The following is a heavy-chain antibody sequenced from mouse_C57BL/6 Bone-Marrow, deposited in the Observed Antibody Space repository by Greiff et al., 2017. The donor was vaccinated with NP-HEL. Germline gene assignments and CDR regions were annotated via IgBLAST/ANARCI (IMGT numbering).Heavy chain of an antibody. V-gene: IGHV1-77*01. J-gene: IGHJ1*03. CDR2: IGPGSGSP. CDR1: GYTFTDYY. Sequence: QVQLKESEAELVKPGASVKISCKASGYTFTDYYINWLKQRPGQGLDWFGKIGPGSGSPYYNEKFKGKATLTADKASSTAYMQLSSLTSEDSAVYFCALFYYDFYWYFDVWGTGTTVTVSS. CDR3: ALFYYDFYWYFDV. D-gene: IGHD2-4*01.